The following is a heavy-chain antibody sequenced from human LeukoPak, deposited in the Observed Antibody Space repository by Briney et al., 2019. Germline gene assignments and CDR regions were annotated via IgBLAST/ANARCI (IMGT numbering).Heavy chain of an antibody. CDR2: IWYDGSNK. V-gene: IGHV3-33*01. CDR1: GFTFSSYG. D-gene: IGHD2-15*01. CDR3: ARDLPYCSGGSCYWEGFDY. J-gene: IGHJ4*02. Sequence: GGSLRLSCAASGFTFSSYGMHWVRQAPGKGLEWVAVIWYDGSNKYYADSVKGRFTISRDNSKNTLYLQMNSLRAEDTPVYYCARDLPYCSGGSCYWEGFDYWGQGTLVTVSS.